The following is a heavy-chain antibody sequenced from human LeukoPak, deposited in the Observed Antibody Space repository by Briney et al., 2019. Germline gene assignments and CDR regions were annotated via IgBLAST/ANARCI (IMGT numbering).Heavy chain of an antibody. CDR2: ISGSDGST. Sequence: GGSLRLSCAASGFTFSSYAMSWVRQAPGKGLEWVSAISGSDGSTFCADSVKGRFTITRDNSKNTLYLQMNSLRAEDTALYYCAKADSYGGNSQLFDYWGQGTLVTVSS. V-gene: IGHV3-23*01. J-gene: IGHJ4*02. CDR3: AKADSYGGNSQLFDY. D-gene: IGHD2-21*02. CDR1: GFTFSSYA.